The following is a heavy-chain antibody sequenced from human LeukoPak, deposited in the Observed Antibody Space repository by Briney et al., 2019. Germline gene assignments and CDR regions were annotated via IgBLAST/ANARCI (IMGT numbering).Heavy chain of an antibody. CDR1: GFTFSSYS. J-gene: IGHJ3*02. V-gene: IGHV3-21*01. D-gene: IGHD6-19*01. CDR2: ISSSSSYI. CDR3: ARGGSGAVALDAFDI. Sequence: PGGSLRLSCAASGFTFSSYSMNWVRQAPGKGLEWVSSISSSSSYIYYADSVKGRLTISRDNAKNSLYLQMNSLRAEDTAVYYCARGGSGAVALDAFDIWGQGTMVTVSS.